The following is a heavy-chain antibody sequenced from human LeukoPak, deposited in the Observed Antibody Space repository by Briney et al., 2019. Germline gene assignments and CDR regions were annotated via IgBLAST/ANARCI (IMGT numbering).Heavy chain of an antibody. CDR2: IYHSGST. Sequence: SETLSLTCAVSGGSISSGGYSWSWIRQPPGKGLEWIGYIYHSGSTYYNPSLKSRVTISVDRSKNQFSLKLSSVTAADTAVYYCARSMISSSPYNWFDPWGQGTLVTVSS. CDR1: GGSISSGGYS. J-gene: IGHJ5*02. CDR3: ARSMISSSPYNWFDP. D-gene: IGHD3-16*01. V-gene: IGHV4-30-2*01.